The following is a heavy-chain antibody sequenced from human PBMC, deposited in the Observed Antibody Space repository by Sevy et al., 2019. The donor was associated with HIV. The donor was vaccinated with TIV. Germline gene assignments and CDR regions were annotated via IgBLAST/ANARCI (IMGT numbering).Heavy chain of an antibody. CDR1: GFTFSDHY. Sequence: GGSLRLSCAASGFTFSDHYMEWVRQAPGKGLEWVGRTRNKADGYTTENAASVKGRFTISRDDSENSLYLQMNSLKTEDTAVYYCSTHAGIAAAGRVFDYWGQGALVTVSS. CDR3: STHAGIAAAGRVFDY. CDR2: TRNKADGYTT. D-gene: IGHD6-13*01. V-gene: IGHV3-72*01. J-gene: IGHJ4*02.